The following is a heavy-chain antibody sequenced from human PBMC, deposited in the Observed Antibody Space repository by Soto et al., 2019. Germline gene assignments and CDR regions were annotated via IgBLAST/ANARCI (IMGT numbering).Heavy chain of an antibody. CDR1: GGSFSGYY. V-gene: IGHV4-34*01. J-gene: IGHJ4*02. Sequence: SETLSLTCAVYGGSFSGYYWSWIRQPPGKGLEWIGEINHSGSTNYNPSLKSRVTISVDTSKNQFSLKLSSVTAADKAVYYCARAGYSGYDLKGFDYGGQGTLVTVSS. CDR3: ARAGYSGYDLKGFDY. CDR2: INHSGST. D-gene: IGHD5-12*01.